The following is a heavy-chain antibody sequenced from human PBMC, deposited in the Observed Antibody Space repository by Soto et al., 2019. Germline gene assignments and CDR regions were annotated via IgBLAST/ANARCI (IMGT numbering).Heavy chain of an antibody. V-gene: IGHV3-43*01. D-gene: IGHD1-1*01. CDR2: ISWDGGST. J-gene: IGHJ3*01. Sequence: GGSLRLSCAASGFTFDDYTMHWVRQAPGKGLEWVSLISWDGGSTYYADSVKGRFTISRDNSKNTLYLQMNSLRVEDTAVYYCARETAGGAFDVWGQGTMVTVSS. CDR3: ARETAGGAFDV. CDR1: GFTFDDYT.